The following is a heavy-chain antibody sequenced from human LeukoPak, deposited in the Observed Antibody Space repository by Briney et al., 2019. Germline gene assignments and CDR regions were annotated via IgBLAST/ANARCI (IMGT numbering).Heavy chain of an antibody. V-gene: IGHV3-33*06. CDR1: GFTFNSYG. Sequence: PGGSLRLSCAASGFTFNSYGMHWVRQAPGKGLEWVSLIWCDGSNKFYGDSVKGRFTISRDNSKNTVYLQMDNLRAEDTAMYFCAKKGDYKNYDYWGQGALVIVSS. J-gene: IGHJ4*02. CDR3: AKKGDYKNYDY. CDR2: IWCDGSNK. D-gene: IGHD4-11*01.